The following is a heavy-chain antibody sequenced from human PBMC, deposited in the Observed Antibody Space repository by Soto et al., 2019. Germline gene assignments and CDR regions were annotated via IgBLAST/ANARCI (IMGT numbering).Heavy chain of an antibody. J-gene: IGHJ4*02. CDR1: GSSMTTYY. CDR3: ARGFYDSRGYSSPFDY. Sequence: PSETLSLTCSVSGSSMTTYYWHWIRQAPGKGLEWIGFIYNSGRGSTGSNPSLTSRVTFSIETSKNQFSLKLDSVTAADTAVYYCARGFYDSRGYSSPFDYWGQGIVVTVSS. D-gene: IGHD3-22*01. CDR2: IYNSGRGST. V-gene: IGHV4-59*01.